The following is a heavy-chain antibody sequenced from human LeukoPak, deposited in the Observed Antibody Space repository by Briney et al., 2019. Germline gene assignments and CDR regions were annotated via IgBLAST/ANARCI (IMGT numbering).Heavy chain of an antibody. CDR1: GFTFSSYG. CDR3: ARHLSGVTGYTYGRGIDY. D-gene: IGHD5-18*01. J-gene: IGHJ4*02. CDR2: IRYDGSNK. Sequence: GGSLRLSCAASGFTFSSYGMHWVRQAPGKGLEWVAFIRYDGSNKYYADSVKGRFTISRGNSKNTLYLQMNSLRAEDMAVYYCARHLSGVTGYTYGRGIDYWGQGTLVTVSS. V-gene: IGHV3-30*02.